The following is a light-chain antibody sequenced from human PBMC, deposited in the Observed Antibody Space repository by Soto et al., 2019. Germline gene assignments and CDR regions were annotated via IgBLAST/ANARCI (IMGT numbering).Light chain of an antibody. J-gene: IGLJ3*02. V-gene: IGLV2-23*01. CDR1: SSDVGSYNL. CDR2: EGS. CDR3: CSYAGSSWV. Sequence: QSALTQPASVSGSPGQSITISCTGTSSDVGSYNLVSWYQQHPGKAPKLMIYEGSKRPSGVSNRFSGSKSGNTASLTISGLQAEDEADYYCCSYAGSSWVFGGGTQLTV.